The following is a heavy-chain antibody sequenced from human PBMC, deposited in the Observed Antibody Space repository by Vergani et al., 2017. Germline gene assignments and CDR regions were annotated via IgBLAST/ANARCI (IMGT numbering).Heavy chain of an antibody. D-gene: IGHD4-17*01. CDR1: GYSFTSYW. Sequence: EVPLVQSGAEVKKPGESLKIPCKGSGYSFTSYWIVWVRQMPGKGLECVGMCYPGDSDTRYSPFFQGKVTISTDKSISTAYLKWSSLKASDTAMYYCARPVPYVYGDYAFDYWGQGTLVTVSS. CDR3: ARPVPYVYGDYAFDY. V-gene: IGHV5-51*01. CDR2: CYPGDSDT. J-gene: IGHJ4*02.